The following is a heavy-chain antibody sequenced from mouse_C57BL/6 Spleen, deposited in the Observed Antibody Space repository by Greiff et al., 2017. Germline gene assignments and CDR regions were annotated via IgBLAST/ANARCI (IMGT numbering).Heavy chain of an antibody. CDR1: GYTFTDYE. V-gene: IGHV1-15*01. J-gene: IGHJ2*01. CDR3: TRWSGSSYPIDY. D-gene: IGHD1-1*01. Sequence: QVQLQQSGAELVRPGASVTLSCKASGYTFTDYEMHWVKQTPVHGLEWIGAIDPETGGTAYNQKFKGKAILTADKSSSTAYMELRSLTSEDSAVYYCTRWSGSSYPIDYGGQGTTLTVSS. CDR2: IDPETGGT.